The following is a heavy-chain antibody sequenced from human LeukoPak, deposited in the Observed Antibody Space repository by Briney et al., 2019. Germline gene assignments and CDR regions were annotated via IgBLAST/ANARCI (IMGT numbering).Heavy chain of an antibody. V-gene: IGHV4-59*01. CDR1: GGSISSYY. J-gene: IGHJ5*02. Sequence: SETLSLTCTVSGGSISSYYWSWIRQPPGKGLEWIGYIYYSGSTNYNPSLKSRVTISVDTSKNQFSLKLSSVTAADTAAYCCARGRRAAAGTGWFDPWGQGTLVTVSS. CDR3: ARGRRAAAGTGWFDP. CDR2: IYYSGST. D-gene: IGHD6-13*01.